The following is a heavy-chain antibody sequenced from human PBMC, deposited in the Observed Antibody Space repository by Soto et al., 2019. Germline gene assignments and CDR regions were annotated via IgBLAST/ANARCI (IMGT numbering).Heavy chain of an antibody. CDR2: VYYTGST. CDR3: ARRQSSYYYYMDV. V-gene: IGHV4-59*08. CDR1: GDSISYYY. Sequence: SETLSLTCTVSGDSISYYYWSWIRQSPGKGLEWIGYVYYTGSTNYNPSLKSRVTISVDTSKNQFSLRLSSVTAADTAVYYCARRQSSYYYYMDVWGKGTTVTVSS. J-gene: IGHJ6*03.